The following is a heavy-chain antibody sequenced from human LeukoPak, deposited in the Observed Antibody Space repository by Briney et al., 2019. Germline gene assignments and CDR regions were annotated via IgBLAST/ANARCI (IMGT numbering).Heavy chain of an antibody. J-gene: IGHJ4*02. Sequence: PSETLSLTCAVYGGSFSAYYWTWIRQPPGKGLEWIGEINHSGSTNYHPSLKSRVTISVDTSKNQFSLKLSSVTAADTAVYYCARGKRNYDFWSGYRIFDYWGQGTLVTVSS. V-gene: IGHV4-34*01. CDR3: ARGKRNYDFWSGYRIFDY. D-gene: IGHD3-3*01. CDR2: INHSGST. CDR1: GGSFSAYY.